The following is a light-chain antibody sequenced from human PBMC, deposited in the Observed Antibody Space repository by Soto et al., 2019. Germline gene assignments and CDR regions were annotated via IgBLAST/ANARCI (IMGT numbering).Light chain of an antibody. CDR1: QNILSN. J-gene: IGKJ5*01. Sequence: EIVMTQSPATLYVSPGERATLSCRASQNILSNLALYQHKPGQAPRLLIYGASTRATGIPARFSGSGSGTEFTLTISSLQSEDFEIYYCQKYNNWPITFGQGTRLEIK. CDR2: GAS. V-gene: IGKV3-15*01. CDR3: QKYNNWPIT.